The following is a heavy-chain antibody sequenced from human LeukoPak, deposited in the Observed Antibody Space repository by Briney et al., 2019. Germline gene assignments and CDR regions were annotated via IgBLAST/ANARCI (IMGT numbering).Heavy chain of an antibody. CDR2: IPNSGTT. CDR3: ARGSRGGYCSSTSCLRGNDLDY. D-gene: IGHD2-2*01. J-gene: IGHJ4*02. Sequence: PSETLSLTCTVSGAAISSHYWTWIRQPAGKGLEWVGRIPNSGTTNYNPSLKSRVTISVDTSKNQFSLKLSSVTAADTAVYYCARGSRGGYCSSTSCLRGNDLDYWGQGTLVTVSS. V-gene: IGHV4-4*07. CDR1: GAAISSHY.